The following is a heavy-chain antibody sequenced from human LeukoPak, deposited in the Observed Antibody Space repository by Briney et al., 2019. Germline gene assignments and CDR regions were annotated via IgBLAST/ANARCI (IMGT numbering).Heavy chain of an antibody. CDR1: GFTFSSYA. J-gene: IGHJ4*02. CDR3: AYKRYSSSWYLDYFDY. V-gene: IGHV3-23*01. CDR2: ISGSGGST. Sequence: GGSLRLSCAASGFTFSSYAMSWVRRAPGKGLEWVSAISGSGGSTYYADSVKGRFTISRDNSKNTLYLQMNSLRAEDTAVYYCAYKRYSSSWYLDYFDYWDQGTLVTVSS. D-gene: IGHD6-13*01.